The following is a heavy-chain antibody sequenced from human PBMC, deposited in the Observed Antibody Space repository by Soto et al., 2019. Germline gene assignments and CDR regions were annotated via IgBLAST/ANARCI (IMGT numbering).Heavy chain of an antibody. CDR3: AHRGVITWVDY. CDR1: GFSLSTSGVG. D-gene: IGHD3-16*02. Sequence: QITLKESGPTLVKPTQTLTLTCTFSGFSLSTSGVGVGWIRQPPGKALEWLALIYWDDDKRYSPSLKSRLIITKDTSNNQVVLTMTNMDPVDTATYYCAHRGVITWVDYWGQGTLVTVSS. CDR2: IYWDDDK. V-gene: IGHV2-5*02. J-gene: IGHJ4*02.